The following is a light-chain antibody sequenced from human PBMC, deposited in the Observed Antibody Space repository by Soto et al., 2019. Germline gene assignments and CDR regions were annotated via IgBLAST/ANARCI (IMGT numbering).Light chain of an antibody. CDR1: QSVSSRD. V-gene: IGKV3-20*01. J-gene: IGKJ2*01. CDR3: QQYDNSPGYT. Sequence: EIVLTQSPGTLSLSPGERATLSCRASQSVSSRDLAWYQQKPGQAPRLLIYATSSRAAGIPDRFSGCGSGTDFTLTISRLEPEDFAVYYCQQYDNSPGYTFGQGTKLEIK. CDR2: ATS.